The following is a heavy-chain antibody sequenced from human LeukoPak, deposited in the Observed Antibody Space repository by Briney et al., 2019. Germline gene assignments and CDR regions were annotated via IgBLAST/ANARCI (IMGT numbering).Heavy chain of an antibody. CDR1: GYTFTSHD. J-gene: IGHJ6*03. CDR2: MNPNSGAT. D-gene: IGHD4-17*01. CDR3: ARGPAYSEYGVLGYSHYSMDV. Sequence: GASVEVSCKASGYTFTSHDINWVRQATGQGLEWMGWMNPNSGATGYAQKFRGRITMTRDTSLTTAYMELSSLRSEDTALYYCARGPAYSEYGVLGYSHYSMDVWGKGTTVTVS. V-gene: IGHV1-8*01.